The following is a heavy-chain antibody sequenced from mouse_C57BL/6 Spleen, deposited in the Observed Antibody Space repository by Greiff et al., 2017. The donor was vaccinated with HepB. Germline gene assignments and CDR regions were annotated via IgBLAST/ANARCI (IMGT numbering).Heavy chain of an antibody. J-gene: IGHJ3*01. V-gene: IGHV1-82*01. CDR2: IYPGDGDT. CDR1: GYAFSSSW. CDR3: ARSPAQALFAY. D-gene: IGHD3-2*02. Sequence: VQGVESGPELVKPGASVKISCKASGYAFSSSWMNWVKQRPGKGLEWIGRIYPGDGDTNYNGKFKGKATLTADKSSSTAYMQLSSLTSEDSAVYFCARSPAQALFAYWGQGTLVTVSA.